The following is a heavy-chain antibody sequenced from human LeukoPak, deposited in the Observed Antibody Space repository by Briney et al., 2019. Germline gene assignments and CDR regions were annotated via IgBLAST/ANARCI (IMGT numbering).Heavy chain of an antibody. J-gene: IGHJ4*02. CDR3: ARGMLYYDFWSGYYNVDY. V-gene: IGHV3-74*01. CDR2: INSDGSST. D-gene: IGHD3-3*01. Sequence: PGGSLRLSCAASGFTFSSYWMHWVRQAPGKGLVWVSRINSDGSSTSYADSVKGRFTISRDNAKNTLYLQMNSLRAEDTAVYYCARGMLYYDFWSGYYNVDYWGQGTLVTVSS. CDR1: GFTFSSYW.